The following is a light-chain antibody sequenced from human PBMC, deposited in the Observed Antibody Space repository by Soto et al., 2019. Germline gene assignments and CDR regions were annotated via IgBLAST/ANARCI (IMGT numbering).Light chain of an antibody. CDR1: ESVGSNY. V-gene: IGKV3-20*01. J-gene: IGKJ1*01. Sequence: EIALTQSPGTLSLSPGERATLSCRASESVGSNYLACYQHKPGQAPRLLISGASNRATGIPDKFSGRGSGTDFTLTVSGLEPEDFAVYYCQQYGTSPRTFGQGTKVDIK. CDR3: QQYGTSPRT. CDR2: GAS.